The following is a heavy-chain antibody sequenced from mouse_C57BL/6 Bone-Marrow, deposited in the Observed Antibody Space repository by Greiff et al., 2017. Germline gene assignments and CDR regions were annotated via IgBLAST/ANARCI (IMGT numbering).Heavy chain of an antibody. V-gene: IGHV1-15*01. CDR3: TTTVVATPYYFDY. D-gene: IGHD1-1*01. CDR1: GYTFTDYE. Sequence: QVQLKQSGAELVRPGASVTLSCKASGYTFTDYEMHWVKQTPVHGLEWIGAIDPETGGTAYNQKFMGKAILTADKSSSTAYMELRSLKSEDSAVYYCTTTVVATPYYFDYWGQGTTLTVSS. CDR2: IDPETGGT. J-gene: IGHJ2*01.